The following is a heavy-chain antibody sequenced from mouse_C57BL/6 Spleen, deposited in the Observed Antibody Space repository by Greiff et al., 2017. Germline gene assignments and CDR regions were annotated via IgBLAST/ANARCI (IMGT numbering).Heavy chain of an antibody. CDR1: GYTFTSYW. CDR2: IDPSASYT. J-gene: IGHJ3*01. CDR3: ARGDYGSSYFAY. D-gene: IGHD1-1*01. Sequence: VQLQQSGAELVKPGASVKLSCKASGYTFTSYWMQWVKQRPGQGLEWIGEIDPSASYTNYNQKFKGKATLTVDTSSSTAYMQLSSLTSEDSAVDYCARGDYGSSYFAYWGQGTLVTVSA. V-gene: IGHV1-50*01.